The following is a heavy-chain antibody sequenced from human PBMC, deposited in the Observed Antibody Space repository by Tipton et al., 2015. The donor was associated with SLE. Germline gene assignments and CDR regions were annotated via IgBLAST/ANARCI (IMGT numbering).Heavy chain of an antibody. J-gene: IGHJ4*02. D-gene: IGHD3-10*01. V-gene: IGHV4-34*01. CDR2: INHSGST. Sequence: TLSLTCAVYGGSFSDYYWSWIRQPPGKGLEWIGEINHSGSTNYNPSLKSRVTISVDTSKNQFSLKLNSVTAADTAVYYCAGDYDSGSYRFDFWGQGTLVTVSS. CDR3: AGDYDSGSYRFDF. CDR1: GGSFSDYY.